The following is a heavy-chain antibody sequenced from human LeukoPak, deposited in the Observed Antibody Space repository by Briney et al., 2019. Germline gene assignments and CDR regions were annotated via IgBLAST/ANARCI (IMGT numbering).Heavy chain of an antibody. CDR1: GFTFSNYA. CDR2: ISASGYGT. Sequence: GGSLRLSCAASGFTFSNYAMSWVRQAPGKGLEWVSAISASGYGTYYADSVTGRFTLSRDNSKNTVYLQMGSLRGEDMAVYYCTRDGGSFCDFDYWGQGALVTVSS. CDR3: TRDGGSFCDFDY. D-gene: IGHD1-26*01. V-gene: IGHV3-23*01. J-gene: IGHJ4*02.